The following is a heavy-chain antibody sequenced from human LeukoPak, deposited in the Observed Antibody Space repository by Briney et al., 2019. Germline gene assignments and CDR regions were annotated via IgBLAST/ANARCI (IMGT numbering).Heavy chain of an antibody. Sequence: ASVKVSCKASGYTFTSYYMHWVRQAPGQGLEWMGIINPSGGSTSYAQKFQGRVTMTRDTSTSTVYMELNNLRSEDTAVYYCASYSGSYSAFDYWGQGTLVTVSS. D-gene: IGHD1-26*01. CDR1: GYTFTSYY. CDR3: ASYSGSYSAFDY. V-gene: IGHV1-46*01. J-gene: IGHJ4*02. CDR2: INPSGGST.